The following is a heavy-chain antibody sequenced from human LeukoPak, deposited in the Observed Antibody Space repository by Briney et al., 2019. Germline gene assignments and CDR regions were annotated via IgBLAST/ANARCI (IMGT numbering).Heavy chain of an antibody. Sequence: ASVKVSCKASGYTFTSYDINWVRQATGQGLEWMGWMNPNSGNTGYAQKFQGRVTMTRNTSISTAYMELSSLRSEDTAVYYCARVRITTMIVVVITRKGYYFDYWGQGTLVTVSS. CDR2: MNPNSGNT. CDR3: ARVRITTMIVVVITRKGYYFDY. CDR1: GYTFTSYD. V-gene: IGHV1-8*01. D-gene: IGHD3-22*01. J-gene: IGHJ4*02.